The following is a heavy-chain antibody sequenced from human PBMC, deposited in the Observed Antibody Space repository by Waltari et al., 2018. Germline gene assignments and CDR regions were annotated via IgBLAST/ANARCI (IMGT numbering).Heavy chain of an antibody. Sequence: QVQLQESGPGLVKPSETLSLTCTVSGGSISSYYWSWIRQPPGKGLEWIGYIYYSGSTNENPALKSRGTIAVDTSKNQFSLKLSSVTAADTAVYYCARDQVIHTIFGVPANYGMDVWGQGTTVTVSS. CDR2: IYYSGST. V-gene: IGHV4-59*01. J-gene: IGHJ6*02. D-gene: IGHD3-3*01. CDR1: GGSISSYY. CDR3: ARDQVIHTIFGVPANYGMDV.